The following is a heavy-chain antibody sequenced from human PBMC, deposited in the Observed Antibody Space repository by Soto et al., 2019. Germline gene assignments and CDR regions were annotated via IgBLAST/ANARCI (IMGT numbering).Heavy chain of an antibody. Sequence: PSETLSLTCTVSGSSISSGSYYWIWIRQHPGKGLEWIGYIYHSGSTYYNPSLKSRATISLDTSKNQFSLKLSSVTAADTAVYYCARDYMAVVDWGQGTLVTVSS. CDR2: IYHSGST. CDR3: ARDYMAVVD. D-gene: IGHD2-15*01. J-gene: IGHJ4*02. CDR1: GSSISSGSYY. V-gene: IGHV4-31*03.